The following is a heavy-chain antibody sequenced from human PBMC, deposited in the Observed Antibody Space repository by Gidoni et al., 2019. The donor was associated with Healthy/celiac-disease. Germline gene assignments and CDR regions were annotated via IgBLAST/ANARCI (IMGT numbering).Heavy chain of an antibody. CDR2: ISWNSGSI. CDR1: GFTFDAYA. Sequence: EVQLVESGGGLVQPGRSLRLPCAAAGFTFDAYALHWVRQAPGKGLGWVSGISWNSGSIGYADSVKGRFTISRDNAKNSLYLQMNSLRAEDTALYYCAKGSSLLLEWLIEYYFDYWGQGTLVTVSS. V-gene: IGHV3-9*01. D-gene: IGHD3-3*01. J-gene: IGHJ4*02. CDR3: AKGSSLLLEWLIEYYFDY.